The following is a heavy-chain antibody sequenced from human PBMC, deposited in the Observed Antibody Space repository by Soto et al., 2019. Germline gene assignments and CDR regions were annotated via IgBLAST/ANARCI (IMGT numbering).Heavy chain of an antibody. CDR3: AHRMPRLAHDAFDI. J-gene: IGHJ3*02. CDR1: GFSLSTSGVG. V-gene: IGHV2-5*01. D-gene: IGHD6-6*01. CDR2: IYWNDDK. Sequence: SGPTLVNPTQTLTLTCTFSGFSLSTSGVGVGWIRQPPGKALEWLALIYWNDDKRYSPSLKSRLTITKDTSKNQVVLTMTNMDPVDTATYHCAHRMPRLAHDAFDIWGHGTMVALSS.